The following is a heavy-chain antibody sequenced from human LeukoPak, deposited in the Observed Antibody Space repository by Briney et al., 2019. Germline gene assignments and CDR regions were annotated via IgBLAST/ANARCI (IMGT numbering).Heavy chain of an antibody. CDR3: ARLFFVIDT. V-gene: IGHV4-39*01. CDR2: VHYSGST. J-gene: IGHJ5*02. Sequence: SETLSLTCTVSGASISNSAYYWLWIRQPPGEGLECIGTVHYSGSTFYNPSLKSRVNISVDTSKNQFSLQLSSVTAADTAVYYCARLFFVIDTWGQGTLVTVSS. CDR1: GASISNSAYY. D-gene: IGHD3-3*01.